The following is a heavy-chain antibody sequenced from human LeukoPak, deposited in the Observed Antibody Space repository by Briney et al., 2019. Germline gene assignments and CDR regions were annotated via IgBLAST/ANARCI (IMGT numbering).Heavy chain of an antibody. CDR3: AREPAEGRLFDY. V-gene: IGHV4-34*01. CDR1: GGSFTKHQ. CDR2: INDGGST. Sequence: SETLSLTRAVYGGSFTKHQWSWIRQPPGKGLEWIGAINDGGSTNYNPSLKSRVTISVDTSKNQFSLRLSSMTAADTAVYYCAREPAEGRLFDYWGQGTLVTVSS. J-gene: IGHJ4*02.